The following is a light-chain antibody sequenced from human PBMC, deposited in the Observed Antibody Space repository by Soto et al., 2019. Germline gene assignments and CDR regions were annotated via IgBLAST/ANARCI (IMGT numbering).Light chain of an antibody. Sequence: EIVLTQSPGTLSLSPGERVTLSCRASQSISSTYLAWYQQKPGQAPRLLIQGASSRATGIPDRFSGSGSGTDFTLTISRLEPEDSALYYCQHYGSSLWTFGQGTNVENK. CDR2: GAS. V-gene: IGKV3-20*01. CDR3: QHYGSSLWT. J-gene: IGKJ1*01. CDR1: QSISSTY.